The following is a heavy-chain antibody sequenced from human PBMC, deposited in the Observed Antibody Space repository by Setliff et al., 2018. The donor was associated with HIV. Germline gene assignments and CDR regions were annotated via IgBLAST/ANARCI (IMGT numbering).Heavy chain of an antibody. CDR2: INPSGGGA. J-gene: IGHJ4*02. Sequence: ASVKVSCKASGYTFISYYMHWVRQAPGQGLEWMGIINPSGGGASYAQKLQGRVNMTTDTSTSTAYMDLSRLRSDDTAVYYCARLAVAGNWGQGTLVTVSS. CDR1: GYTFISYY. V-gene: IGHV1-46*01. CDR3: ARLAVAGN. D-gene: IGHD6-19*01.